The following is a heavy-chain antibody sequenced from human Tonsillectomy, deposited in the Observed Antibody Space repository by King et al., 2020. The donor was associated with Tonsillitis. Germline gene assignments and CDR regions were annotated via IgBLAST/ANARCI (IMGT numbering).Heavy chain of an antibody. J-gene: IGHJ4*02. Sequence: VPLQESGPGLVKPSETLSLTCTVSGGSISTYHWSWFRQPPGKGLEWIGYVYYTEITNYSPSLKSRVTISVDTPKNQFSLKVNSATAADTAVYYCARGKEWLVHFDYWGQGALVTVSS. CDR2: VYYTEIT. D-gene: IGHD6-19*01. CDR3: ARGKEWLVHFDY. V-gene: IGHV4-59*01. CDR1: GGSISTYH.